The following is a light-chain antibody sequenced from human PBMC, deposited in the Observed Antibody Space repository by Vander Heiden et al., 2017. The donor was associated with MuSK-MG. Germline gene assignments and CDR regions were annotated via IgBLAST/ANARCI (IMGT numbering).Light chain of an antibody. J-gene: IGLJ3*02. Sequence: SALTQPPSVSGSPGQSITLSCTGTSSDVGGYNYVSWYQQHPGKAPKLMIYDVSNRPSGVSNRFSGSKSGNTASLTISGLQAEDEADYYCSSYTSSSTPWVFGGGTKLTVL. CDR3: SSYTSSSTPWV. CDR2: DVS. CDR1: SSDVGGYNY. V-gene: IGLV2-14*01.